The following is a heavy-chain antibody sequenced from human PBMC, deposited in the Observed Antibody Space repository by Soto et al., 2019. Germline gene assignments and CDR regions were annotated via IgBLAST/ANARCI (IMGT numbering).Heavy chain of an antibody. V-gene: IGHV2-70*04. CDR3: ARISAVGAPYYFDY. CDR1: GFSLSTSGMR. D-gene: IGHD1-26*01. J-gene: IGHJ4*02. CDR2: IDWDDDK. Sequence: SGPTLVNPTQTLTLTCSFSGFSLSTSGMRGIWIRQPPGMALECLARIDWDDDKFYSSSLETRLTISKDTSKNQVVLTMANMDPVDTATYYCARISAVGAPYYFDYWGQGXLVTV.